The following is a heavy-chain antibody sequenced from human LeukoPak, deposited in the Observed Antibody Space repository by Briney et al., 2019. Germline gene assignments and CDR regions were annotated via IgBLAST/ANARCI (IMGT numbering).Heavy chain of an antibody. J-gene: IGHJ4*02. CDR1: GYTFTNYW. D-gene: IGHD4-17*01. CDR3: ARGDYGDFRVFYTLFDY. CDR2: MYPGGSDT. V-gene: IGHV5-51*01. Sequence: PGESLKISCKGSGYTFTNYWIGWVRQMPGKGLEWMGIMYPGGSDTRYSPSFQGQVTISADKSISTAYLQWSSLKASDTAMYYCARGDYGDFRVFYTLFDYWGQGTLVTVSS.